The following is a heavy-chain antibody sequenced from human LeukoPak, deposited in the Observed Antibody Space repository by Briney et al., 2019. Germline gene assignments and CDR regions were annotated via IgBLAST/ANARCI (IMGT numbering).Heavy chain of an antibody. CDR3: AKDRYCTSSSCPIDY. CDR1: GFNFDECA. CDR2: ISSNSDDI. V-gene: IGHV3-9*01. Sequence: PGRSLRLSCVGSGFNFDECAMHWVRQPPGKGLEWVAGISSNSDDIGYVDSVKGRFTISRDSAKKSLYLQMNSLRPEDTALYYCAKDRYCTSSSCPIDYWGRGTLVTVSS. J-gene: IGHJ4*02. D-gene: IGHD2-15*01.